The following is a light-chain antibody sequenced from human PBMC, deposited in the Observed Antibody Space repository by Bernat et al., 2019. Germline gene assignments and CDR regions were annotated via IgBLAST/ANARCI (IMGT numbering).Light chain of an antibody. Sequence: QSVLTQPPSASGTPGQRVTISCSGSSSNIGSNTVNWYQQLPGTGPKLLIYSNNQRPSGVPDRFSGSKSGTSASLAISGLQSEDEADYYCEAWDDSLNGYVFGTGTKVTVL. CDR1: SSNIGSNT. V-gene: IGLV1-44*01. CDR2: SNN. J-gene: IGLJ1*01. CDR3: EAWDDSLNGYV.